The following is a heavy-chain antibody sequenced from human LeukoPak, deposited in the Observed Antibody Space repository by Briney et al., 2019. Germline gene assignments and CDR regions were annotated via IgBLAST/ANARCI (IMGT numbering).Heavy chain of an antibody. D-gene: IGHD3-3*01. V-gene: IGHV3-23*01. CDR1: GFTFSSYA. CDR3: AKDPRTKYDFWSGYFVDY. Sequence: GSLRLSCAASGFTFSSYAMSWVRQAPGKGLEWVSAISGSGGSTYYADSVKGRFTISRDNSKNTLYLQMNSLRAEDTAVYYCAKDPRTKYDFWSGYFVDYWGQGPWSPSPQ. CDR2: ISGSGGST. J-gene: IGHJ4*02.